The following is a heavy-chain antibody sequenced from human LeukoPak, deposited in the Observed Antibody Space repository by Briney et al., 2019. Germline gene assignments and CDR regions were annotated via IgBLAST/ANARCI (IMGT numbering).Heavy chain of an antibody. CDR1: GFTFSSYS. CDR2: ITSSSNYI. J-gene: IGHJ4*02. CDR3: ARDLRL. Sequence: GGSLRLSCAASGFTFSSYSMNWVRQAPGKGLEWVSSITSSSNYIYYASSVRGRFTISRDNAKNSLYLQMNSLRAEDTAVYYCARDLRLWGQGTLVTVSS. V-gene: IGHV3-21*01.